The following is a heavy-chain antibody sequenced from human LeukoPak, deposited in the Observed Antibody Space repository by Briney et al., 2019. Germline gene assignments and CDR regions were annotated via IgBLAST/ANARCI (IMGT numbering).Heavy chain of an antibody. V-gene: IGHV4-38-2*02. CDR3: ARDRYYYGSGSYSFDY. J-gene: IGHJ4*02. Sequence: PSETLSLTCTVSGYSISSGYYWGWIRQPPGKGLEWIGSIYHSGSTYYNPSLKSRVTISVDTSKNQFSLKLSSVTAADTAVYYCARDRYYYGSGSYSFDYWGQGTLVTVSS. D-gene: IGHD3-10*01. CDR1: GYSISSGYY. CDR2: IYHSGST.